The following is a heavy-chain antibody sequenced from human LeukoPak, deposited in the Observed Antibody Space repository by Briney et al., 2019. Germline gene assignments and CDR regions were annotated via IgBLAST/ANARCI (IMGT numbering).Heavy chain of an antibody. CDR2: IKQDGSEK. Sequence: GGSLRLSCAASGFTFSSYWMSWVRQAPGKGLEWVANIKQDGSEKYYVDSVKGRFTISGDNAKNSLYLQMNSLRAEDTAVYYCARDQRSTSWGYYYYYMDVWGKGTTVTVSS. J-gene: IGHJ6*03. CDR3: ARDQRSTSWGYYYYYMDV. D-gene: IGHD2-2*01. CDR1: GFTFSSYW. V-gene: IGHV3-7*01.